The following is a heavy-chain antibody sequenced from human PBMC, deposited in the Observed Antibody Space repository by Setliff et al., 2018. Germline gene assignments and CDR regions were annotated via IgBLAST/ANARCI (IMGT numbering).Heavy chain of an antibody. CDR2: ISVYNGKT. J-gene: IGHJ4*02. Sequence: ASVKVSCKASGYTFTSYGFSWVRQAPGQGLEWMGWISVYNGKTKYAQKFQGRVTMTTDTSTRTAYMEVTSLRSDDTAVYYCARGNRQWLGKYDYWGQGTLVTVSS. D-gene: IGHD6-19*01. CDR3: ARGNRQWLGKYDY. CDR1: GYTFTSYG. V-gene: IGHV1-18*01.